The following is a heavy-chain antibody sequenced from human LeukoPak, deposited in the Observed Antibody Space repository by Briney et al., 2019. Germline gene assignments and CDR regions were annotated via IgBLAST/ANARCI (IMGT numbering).Heavy chain of an antibody. Sequence: SETLSLTCTVSGGSISSGGYYWSWIRQHPGKGLEWIGYIYYSGSTYYNPSLKSRVTISVDTSKNQFSLKLSSVTAADTAVYYCARRQRWRGNWFDPWGQGTLVTVSS. V-gene: IGHV4-31*03. CDR3: ARRQRWRGNWFDP. CDR1: GGSISSGGYY. D-gene: IGHD5-12*01. CDR2: IYYSGST. J-gene: IGHJ5*02.